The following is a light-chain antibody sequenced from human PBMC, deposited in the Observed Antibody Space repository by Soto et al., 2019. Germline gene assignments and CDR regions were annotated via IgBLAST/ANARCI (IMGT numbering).Light chain of an antibody. J-gene: IGKJ3*01. V-gene: IGKV1-8*01. CDR2: AAS. CDR1: QGISSY. CDR3: PQYYSYPLA. Sequence: AIRMTQSPSSVSASTGDRVTITCRASQGISSYLAWYQQKPGKAPKLLIYAASTLQSGVPSRFSGSGSGTDFTLTISCLQSEDFATYYCPQYYSYPLAFAPGTKVDI.